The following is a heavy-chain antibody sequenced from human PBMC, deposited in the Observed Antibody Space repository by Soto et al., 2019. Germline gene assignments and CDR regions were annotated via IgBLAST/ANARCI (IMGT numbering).Heavy chain of an antibody. CDR3: ARRPDGFDY. V-gene: IGHV4-34*02. J-gene: IGHJ4*02. CDR1: GGSLSGYQ. Sequence: QVQLQQWGAGLLKPSETLSLTCAVFGGSLSGYQWSWIRQSPRKGLEWIGEINHGGNTNYNPSLKSRVTISVDTSKNRFSLNLGSVTAADTAIYYCARRPDGFDYWGQGTLVTVSS. CDR2: INHGGNT.